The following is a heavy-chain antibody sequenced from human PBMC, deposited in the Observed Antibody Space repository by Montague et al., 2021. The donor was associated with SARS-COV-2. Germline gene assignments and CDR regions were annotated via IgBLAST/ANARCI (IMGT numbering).Heavy chain of an antibody. CDR2: INHSGST. V-gene: IGHV4-34*01. J-gene: IGHJ4*02. CDR1: GGSFSGYY. D-gene: IGHD3-10*01. CDR3: ARGARQGKGFCFGCFDS. Sequence: SETLSLTCAVYGGSFSGYYWNWIRQPPGKGLEWIGYINHSGSTNYNPSLKSRVTMSVDTSKNQFSLKLSSVTAADTAVYYCARGARQGKGFCFGCFDSWGQGTLVAVSS.